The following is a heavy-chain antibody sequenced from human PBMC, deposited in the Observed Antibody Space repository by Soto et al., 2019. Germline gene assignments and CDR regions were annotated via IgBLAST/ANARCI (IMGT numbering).Heavy chain of an antibody. Sequence: PSQTLSLTCAISGDSVSSNSAAWNWIRQSPSRGLEWLGRTYYRSKWYNDYAVSVKSRITINPDTSKNQFSLQLNSVTPEDTAVYYCARVRAVRGWGADDYYYMDVWGKGTTVTVSS. CDR1: GDSVSSNSAA. D-gene: IGHD6-19*01. V-gene: IGHV6-1*01. CDR3: ARVRAVRGWGADDYYYMDV. J-gene: IGHJ6*03. CDR2: TYYRSKWYN.